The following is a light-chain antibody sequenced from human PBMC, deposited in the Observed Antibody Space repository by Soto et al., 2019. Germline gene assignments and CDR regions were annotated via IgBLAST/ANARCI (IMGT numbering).Light chain of an antibody. Sequence: ESVLMQSPDTLSLSPGERATLSCRASQSVSSNYLAWYQQKLGQAPRLLIYGASSRATGIPDRFSGSGSGTDFTLTISRLEPEDFAVYYCQQYGSSPVTFGQGTKVEIK. CDR3: QQYGSSPVT. CDR2: GAS. CDR1: QSVSSNY. J-gene: IGKJ1*01. V-gene: IGKV3-20*01.